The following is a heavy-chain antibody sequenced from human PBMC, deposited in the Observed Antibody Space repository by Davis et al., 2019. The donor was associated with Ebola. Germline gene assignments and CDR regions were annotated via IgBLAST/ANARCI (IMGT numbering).Heavy chain of an antibody. Sequence: ASVKVSCKASGYLFTSYGISWVRQAPGQGLEWMGWISAYNGRTNYAQKFQGRVIMTTDTSARTAYMELSSLRSDDTAVYYCARGAPSYNWNWFTPWGQGTLVTVSS. CDR1: GYLFTSYG. D-gene: IGHD1-20*01. V-gene: IGHV1-18*01. J-gene: IGHJ5*02. CDR2: ISAYNGRT. CDR3: ARGAPSYNWNWFTP.